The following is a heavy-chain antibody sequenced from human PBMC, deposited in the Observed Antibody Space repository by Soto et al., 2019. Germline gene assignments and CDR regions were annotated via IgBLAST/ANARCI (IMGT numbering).Heavy chain of an antibody. Sequence: GGSLRLSCAASGFTFSSYAMHWVRQAPGKGLEWVAVISYDGSNKYYADSVKGRFTISRDNSKNTLYLQMNSLRAEDTAVYYCARLETGTRTGNYWGQGTLVTVSS. CDR2: ISYDGSNK. V-gene: IGHV3-30-3*01. D-gene: IGHD1-1*01. J-gene: IGHJ4*02. CDR1: GFTFSSYA. CDR3: ARLETGTRTGNY.